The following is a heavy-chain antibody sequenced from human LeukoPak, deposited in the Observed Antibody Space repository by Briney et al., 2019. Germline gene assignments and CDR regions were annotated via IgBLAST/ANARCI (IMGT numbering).Heavy chain of an antibody. D-gene: IGHD6-19*01. V-gene: IGHV1-2*02. CDR2: INPNSGGT. CDR3: ARAPPYSSGWFGQLYYFDY. J-gene: IGHJ4*02. Sequence: GASVKVSCKASGYTFTGYYMHWVRQAPGQGLEWMGWINPNSGGTNYAQKFQGRVTMTRDTSISTAYMELSRLRSDDTAVYYCARAPPYSSGWFGQLYYFDYWGQGTLVTVSS. CDR1: GYTFTGYY.